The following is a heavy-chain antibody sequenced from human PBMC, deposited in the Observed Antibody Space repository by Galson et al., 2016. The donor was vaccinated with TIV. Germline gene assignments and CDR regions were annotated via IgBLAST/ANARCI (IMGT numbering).Heavy chain of an antibody. V-gene: IGHV3-30*02. D-gene: IGHD5-24*01. Sequence: SLRLSCAASGFTFRNFGMHWVRQAPGKGLEWVAFIRYDGSEKYFAESVKGRFSISRDNSKNTLYLQMSSLRPTDTAVFYCAKDGDDNFFVHLFNYFLDAWGKGTTVTVSS. CDR3: AKDGDDNFFVHLFNYFLDA. CDR2: IRYDGSEK. J-gene: IGHJ6*04. CDR1: GFTFRNFG.